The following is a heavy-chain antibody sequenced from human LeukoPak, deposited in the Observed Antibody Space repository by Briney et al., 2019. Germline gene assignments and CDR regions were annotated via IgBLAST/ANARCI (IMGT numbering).Heavy chain of an antibody. D-gene: IGHD6-13*01. Sequence: GGSLRLSCAASGFSFSSQWMSWVRQAPGKGLEWVAIVNQGGTGKYYVDSVKGRFTISRDNAENSLYLQMNSLRAEDTAVYYCAKDRGSPYSSSWFDAFDIWGQGTMVTVSS. V-gene: IGHV3-7*01. J-gene: IGHJ3*02. CDR1: GFSFSSQW. CDR2: VNQGGTGK. CDR3: AKDRGSPYSSSWFDAFDI.